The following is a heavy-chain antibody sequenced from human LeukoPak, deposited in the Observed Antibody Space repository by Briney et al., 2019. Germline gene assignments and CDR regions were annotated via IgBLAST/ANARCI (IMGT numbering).Heavy chain of an antibody. D-gene: IGHD3-22*01. CDR1: GFTFSSYG. J-gene: IGHJ4*02. CDR3: ANGAYYYDSSGSTGY. CDR2: ITYDGSNK. V-gene: IGHV3-30*18. Sequence: GGSLRLSCAASGFTFSSYGMHWVRQAPGKGLEWVAVITYDGSNKHYADSVKGRFTISRGNSKNTLYLQMNSLRAEDTAVYYCANGAYYYDSSGSTGYWGQGTLVTVSS.